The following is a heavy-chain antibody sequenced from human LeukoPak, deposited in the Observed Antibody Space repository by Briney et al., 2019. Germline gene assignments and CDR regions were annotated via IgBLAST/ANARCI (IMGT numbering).Heavy chain of an antibody. CDR1: GFTFNIFA. D-gene: IGHD6-19*01. CDR2: ISGDGGST. Sequence: GGSLRLSCAASGFTFNIFAMSWIRQAPGKGLEWVSAISGDGGSTYYADSVKGRFTISRDNAKNSLYLQMNSLRAEDTAVYYCAREMYSSGWYALTSYGMDVWGQGTTVTVSS. J-gene: IGHJ6*02. CDR3: AREMYSSGWYALTSYGMDV. V-gene: IGHV3-23*01.